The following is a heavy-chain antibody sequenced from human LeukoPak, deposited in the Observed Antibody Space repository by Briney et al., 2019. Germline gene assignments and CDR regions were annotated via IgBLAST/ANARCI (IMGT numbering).Heavy chain of an antibody. D-gene: IGHD6-13*01. Sequence: PSGTLSLTCAVSGGSISSSNWWSWVRQPPGKGLEWIGEIYHSGSTNYNPSLKSRVTISVDTSKNQFSLKLSSVTAADTAVYYCARVRVPYSSSWYDYWGQGTLVTVSS. CDR2: IYHSGST. J-gene: IGHJ4*02. CDR1: GGSISSSNW. V-gene: IGHV4-4*02. CDR3: ARVRVPYSSSWYDY.